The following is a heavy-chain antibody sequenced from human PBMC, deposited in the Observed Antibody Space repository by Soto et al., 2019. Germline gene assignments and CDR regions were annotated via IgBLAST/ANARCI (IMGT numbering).Heavy chain of an antibody. CDR2: TYHSGST. D-gene: IGHD3-22*01. V-gene: IGHV4-61*01. J-gene: IGHJ4*02. CDR1: GGSDSSGSYY. Sequence: PSETLSLTCTVSGGSDSSGSYYWSWNRQPPGKGLEWIGYTYHSGSTNCNPSLKSRVTILGETSNNQLSLQRSTVTAADTAVYSCARAPSYYYASSSYLDYCGQVNPVTV. CDR3: ARAPSYYYASSSYLDY.